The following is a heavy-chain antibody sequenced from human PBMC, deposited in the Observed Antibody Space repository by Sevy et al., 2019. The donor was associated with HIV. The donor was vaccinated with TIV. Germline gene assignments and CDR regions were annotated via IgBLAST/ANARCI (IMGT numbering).Heavy chain of an antibody. J-gene: IGHJ3*01. CDR3: AKVLNAGLESMMEVTVRWLKGFDV. V-gene: IGHV3-23*01. Sequence: GGSLRLSCAASGFTFNTHVMNWVRQAPGKGLEWVSSISGFGNTYYVDSVRGRLTISRDNAKKTLYLQMNSRRADDTAVYYCAKVLNAGLESMMEVTVRWLKGFDVWGQGTMVTVSS. D-gene: IGHD3-22*01. CDR2: ISGFGNT. CDR1: GFTFNTHV.